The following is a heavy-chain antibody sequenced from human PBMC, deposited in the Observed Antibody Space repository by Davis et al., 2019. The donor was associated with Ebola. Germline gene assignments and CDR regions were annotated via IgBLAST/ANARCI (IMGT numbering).Heavy chain of an antibody. J-gene: IGHJ4*02. D-gene: IGHD3-22*01. CDR2: ISSSSSYI. Sequence: GESLKISCAASGFTFSSYSMNWVRQAPGKGLEWVSSISSSSSYIYYADSVKGRFTISRDNAKNSLYLQMNSLKTEDTAVYYCTTCGYYYDSSGYPYFDYWGQGTLVTVSS. CDR3: TTCGYYYDSSGYPYFDY. CDR1: GFTFSSYS. V-gene: IGHV3-21*03.